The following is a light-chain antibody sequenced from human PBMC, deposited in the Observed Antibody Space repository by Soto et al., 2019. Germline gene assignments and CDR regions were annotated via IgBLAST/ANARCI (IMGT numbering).Light chain of an antibody. Sequence: DIQVTQSPASLSASVGEKVSITCRASQSIGTYLNWYQQKSGTAPKLLIYTASKLQTGVPSRFGGSGSGTDFTLTISSLQPEDVGTYYCQQSDNLPLTFGQGTRLDIK. J-gene: IGKJ5*01. V-gene: IGKV1-33*01. CDR3: QQSDNLPLT. CDR2: TAS. CDR1: QSIGTY.